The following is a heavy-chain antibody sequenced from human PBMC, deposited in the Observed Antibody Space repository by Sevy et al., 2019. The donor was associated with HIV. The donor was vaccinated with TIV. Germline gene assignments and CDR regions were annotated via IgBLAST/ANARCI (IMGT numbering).Heavy chain of an antibody. CDR1: GFTFSSYG. V-gene: IGHV3-30*02. CDR3: AKDGGGYCSSTSCYHDAFDI. J-gene: IGHJ3*02. D-gene: IGHD2-2*01. Sequence: GGSLRLSCAASGFTFSSYGMHWVRQAPGKGLEWVAFIRYDGSNKYYADSVKGRFTISRDNSKNTLYLQMNSLRAEDTAVYYCAKDGGGYCSSTSCYHDAFDIWGQGTMVTVSS. CDR2: IRYDGSNK.